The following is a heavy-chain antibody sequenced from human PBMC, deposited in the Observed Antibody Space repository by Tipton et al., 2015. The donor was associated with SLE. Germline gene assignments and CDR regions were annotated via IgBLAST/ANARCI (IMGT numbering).Heavy chain of an antibody. J-gene: IGHJ4*02. CDR2: LDRSGNI. D-gene: IGHD1-1*01. CDR1: GGSFSDYY. V-gene: IGHV4-34*01. Sequence: TLSLTCVVYGGSFSDYYWSWIRQNPGKGLEWIGELDRSGNINYNPSLKSRLTISIDTAKNQFSLNLTSVTAADTAVYYCGRVGNWYADDYWGQGILVTVSS. CDR3: GRVGNWYADDY.